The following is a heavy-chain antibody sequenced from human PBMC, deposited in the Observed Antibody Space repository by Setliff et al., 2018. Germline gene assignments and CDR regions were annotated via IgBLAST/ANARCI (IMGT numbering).Heavy chain of an antibody. J-gene: IGHJ4*02. V-gene: IGHV1-18*01. CDR2: ISAYTGNT. CDR3: SRLVRFCTRTSCQRLSGDDY. CDR1: GYTFTNYA. Sequence: GASVKVSCKASGYTFTNYAISWVRLAPGQGLEWMGWISAYTGNTYYAPRLQGRVTMTTDTSTTTAYLELRSLTSDDTAIYFCSRLVRFCTRTSCQRLSGDDYWGQGTLVTVSS. D-gene: IGHD2-2*01.